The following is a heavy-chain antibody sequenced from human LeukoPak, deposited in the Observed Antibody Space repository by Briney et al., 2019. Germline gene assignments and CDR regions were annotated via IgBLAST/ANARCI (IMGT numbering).Heavy chain of an antibody. J-gene: IGHJ4*02. CDR2: ISGSGGST. Sequence: GGSLRLSCAASEFAFSSYAMSWVRQAPGKGLEWVSSISGSGGSTNYADSVKGRFAMPRDNSKNTLYLQMNSLRAEDTALYYCASLAYCGGDCYDFFDYWGQGTLVTVSS. CDR1: EFAFSSYA. V-gene: IGHV3-23*01. D-gene: IGHD2-21*02. CDR3: ASLAYCGGDCYDFFDY.